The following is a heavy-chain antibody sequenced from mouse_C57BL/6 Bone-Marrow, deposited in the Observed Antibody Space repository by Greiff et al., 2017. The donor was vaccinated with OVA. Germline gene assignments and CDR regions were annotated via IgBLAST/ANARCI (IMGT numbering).Heavy chain of an antibody. V-gene: IGHV6-3*01. CDR2: IRLKSDNYAT. CDR1: GFTFSNYW. D-gene: IGHD1-1*01. CDR3: TGNYYGSSLWYFDV. Sequence: EVKLVESGGGLVQPGGSMKLSCVASGFTFSNYWMNWVRQSPEKGLEWVAQIRLKSDNYATHYAESVKGRFTISRDDSKSSVYLQMNNLRAEDTGINYCTGNYYGSSLWYFDVWGTGTTVTVSS. J-gene: IGHJ1*03.